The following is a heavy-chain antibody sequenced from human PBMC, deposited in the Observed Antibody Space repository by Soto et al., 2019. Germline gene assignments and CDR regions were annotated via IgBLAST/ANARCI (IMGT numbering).Heavy chain of an antibody. CDR3: ARTGRYSYGAYYFDY. CDR1: GGSISSGGYY. V-gene: IGHV4-31*03. CDR2: IYYSGST. J-gene: IGHJ4*02. D-gene: IGHD5-18*01. Sequence: QVQLQETGPGLVKPSQTLSLTCTVSGGSISSGGYYWSWIRQHPGKGLEWIGYIYYSGSTYYNPSLKSRVTMSVDTSKNQSYLKLSSVTAADTAVYYCARTGRYSYGAYYFDYWGQGTLVTVSS.